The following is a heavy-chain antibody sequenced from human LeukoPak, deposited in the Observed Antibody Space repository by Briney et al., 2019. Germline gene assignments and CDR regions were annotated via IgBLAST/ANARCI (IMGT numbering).Heavy chain of an antibody. CDR3: ARDGAAGCSSTSCYNY. V-gene: IGHV4-30-2*01. CDR1: GGSISSGGYY. J-gene: IGHJ4*02. Sequence: PSETLSLTCTVSGGSISSGGYYWSWIRQPPGKGLEWIGYIYHSGSTYYNPSLKSRVTISVDRSKNQFSLKLSSVTAADTAVYYCARDGAAGCSSTSCYNYWGQGTLVTVSS. CDR2: IYHSGST. D-gene: IGHD2-2*02.